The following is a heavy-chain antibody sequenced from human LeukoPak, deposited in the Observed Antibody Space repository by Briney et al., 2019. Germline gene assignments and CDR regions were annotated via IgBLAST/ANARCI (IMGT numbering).Heavy chain of an antibody. D-gene: IGHD3-10*01. CDR1: GYSFTAYY. Sequence: ASVKVSCKASGYSFTAYYIHWVRQAPGQGLEWMGRISPTRGGTKYAQKFLGRVSMTRDTSISTSYMELSSLRPDDTAVYYCASLEYASGSSNSYYYYDGRDIWGQGTMVTASS. CDR2: ISPTRGGT. CDR3: ASLEYASGSSNSYYYYDGRDI. J-gene: IGHJ6*02. V-gene: IGHV1-2*02.